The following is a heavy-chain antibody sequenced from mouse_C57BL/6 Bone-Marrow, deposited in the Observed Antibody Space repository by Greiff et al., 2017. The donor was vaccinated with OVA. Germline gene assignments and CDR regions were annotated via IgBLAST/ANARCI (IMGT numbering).Heavy chain of an antibody. CDR1: GYTFTSYG. CDR2: IYPRCGNT. CDR3: ARFFYYDYEGAMDY. V-gene: IGHV1-81*01. Sequence: QVQLQQSGAELARPGASVKLSCKASGYTFTSYGISWVKQRTGQGLEWIGEIYPRCGNTYYTEKLKGKVTLTTDESSSTAYMELRSLTSEDSAVYFGARFFYYDYEGAMDYWGQGTSVTVSS. D-gene: IGHD2-4*01. J-gene: IGHJ4*01.